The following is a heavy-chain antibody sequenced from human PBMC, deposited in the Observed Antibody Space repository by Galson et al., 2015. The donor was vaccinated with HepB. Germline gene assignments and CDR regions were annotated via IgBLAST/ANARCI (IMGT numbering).Heavy chain of an antibody. Sequence: SETLSLTCAVYGGSFSGYYWSWIRQPPGKGLEWIGEINHSGSTNYNPSLKSRVTISVATSRNQFSLKLRSLTAADTAVFYCARFDYDFPGIIDYWGQGTLVTVSS. CDR1: GGSFSGYY. D-gene: IGHD3-3*01. J-gene: IGHJ4*02. CDR2: INHSGST. V-gene: IGHV4-34*01. CDR3: ARFDYDFPGIIDY.